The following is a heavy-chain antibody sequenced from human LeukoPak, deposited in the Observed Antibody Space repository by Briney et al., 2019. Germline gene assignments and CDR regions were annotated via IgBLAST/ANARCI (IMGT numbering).Heavy chain of an antibody. CDR2: IPDNGAYS. J-gene: IGHJ4*02. D-gene: IGHD6-13*01. V-gene: IGHV3-21*01. CDR1: GFTFSSYT. Sequence: GGSLRLSCAASGFTFSSYTMNWVRQAPGKGLEWVSSIPDNGAYSHHADSVKGRFTISRDNARNSLDLDMHNLGAEDTAVYYCVRGDSRDYWGQGTLVTVSS. CDR3: VRGDSRDY.